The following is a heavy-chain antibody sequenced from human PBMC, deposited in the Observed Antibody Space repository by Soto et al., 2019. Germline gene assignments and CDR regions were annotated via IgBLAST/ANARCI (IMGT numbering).Heavy chain of an antibody. V-gene: IGHV3-15*07. CDR3: TTDYSGYDYGPVYSYGYRPFDY. CDR1: GFTFSNAW. CDR2: IKSKTDGGTT. D-gene: IGHD5-12*01. J-gene: IGHJ4*02. Sequence: PGGSLRLSCAASGFTFSNAWMNWVRQAPGKGLEWVGRIKSKTDGGTTDYAAPVKGRFTISRDDSKNTLYLQMNSLKTEDTAVYYCTTDYSGYDYGPVYSYGYRPFDYWGQGTLVTVSS.